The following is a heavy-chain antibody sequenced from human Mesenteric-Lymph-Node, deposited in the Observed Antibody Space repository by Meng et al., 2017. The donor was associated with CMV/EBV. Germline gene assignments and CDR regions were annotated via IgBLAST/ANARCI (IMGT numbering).Heavy chain of an antibody. CDR2: IYYSGST. V-gene: IGHV4-39*07. CDR1: SGSISSSSYY. J-gene: IGHJ6*02. CDR3: ARGGLRVYGMDV. D-gene: IGHD5-12*01. Sequence: SETLSLTCTVSSGSISSSSYYWGWIRQPPGKGLEWIGSIYYSGSTYYNPSLKSRVTISVDTSKNQFSLKLSSVTAADTAVYYCARGGLRVYGMDVWGQGTTVTVSS.